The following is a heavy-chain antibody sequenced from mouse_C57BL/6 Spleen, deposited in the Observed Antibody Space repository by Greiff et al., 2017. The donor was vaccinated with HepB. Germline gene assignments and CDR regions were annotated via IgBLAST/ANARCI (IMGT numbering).Heavy chain of an antibody. J-gene: IGHJ2*01. V-gene: IGHV6-3*01. CDR1: GFTFSNYW. Sequence: EVKVEESGGGLVQPGGSMKLSCVASGFTFSNYWMNWVRQSPEKGLEWVAQIRLKSDNYATHYAESVKGRFTISRDDSKSSVYLQMNNLRAEDTGIYYCTGGYGSSLWGQGTTLTVSS. D-gene: IGHD1-1*01. CDR3: TGGYGSSL. CDR2: IRLKSDNYAT.